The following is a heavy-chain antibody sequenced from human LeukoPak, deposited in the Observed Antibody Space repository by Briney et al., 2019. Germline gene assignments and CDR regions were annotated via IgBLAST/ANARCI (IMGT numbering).Heavy chain of an antibody. CDR2: IYSGGST. J-gene: IGHJ4*02. V-gene: IGHV3-66*01. CDR3: ARGPSTYSSATPI. Sequence: GGSLRLSCAASGFTVSSNYMSWVRQAPGKGLEWVSAIYSGGSTYYADSVKGRFTISRDNSKNTLYLQMNSLRAEDTAVYYCARGPSTYSSATPIWGQGTLVTVSS. D-gene: IGHD6-19*01. CDR1: GFTVSSNY.